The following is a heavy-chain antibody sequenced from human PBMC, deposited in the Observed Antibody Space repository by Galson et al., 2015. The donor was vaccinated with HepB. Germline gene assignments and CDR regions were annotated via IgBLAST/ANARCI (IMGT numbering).Heavy chain of an antibody. CDR3: ARDPDGSGSYYYYGMDV. CDR2: ISAYNGNT. V-gene: IGHV1-18*04. CDR1: YG. D-gene: IGHD3-10*01. J-gene: IGHJ6*02. Sequence: YGISWVRQAPGQGLEWMGWISAYNGNTNYAQKLQGRVTMTTDTSTSTAYMELRSLRSDDTAVYYCARDPDGSGSYYYYGMDVWGQGTTVTVSS.